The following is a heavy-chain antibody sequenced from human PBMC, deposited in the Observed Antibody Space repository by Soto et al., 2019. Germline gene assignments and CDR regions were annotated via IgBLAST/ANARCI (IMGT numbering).Heavy chain of an antibody. J-gene: IGHJ5*02. D-gene: IGHD3-3*01. CDR2: ISWNSGSI. V-gene: IGHV3-9*01. CDR3: ANDSSGDCWSGHYNWFDP. Sequence: PGGSLRLSYAASGFTFDDYAMHWVRQAPGKGLEWVSGISWNSGSIGYADSVKGRFTISRDNAKNSLYLQMNSLRAEDRALYYCANDSSGDCWSGHYNWFDPWGQGTLVTVSS. CDR1: GFTFDDYA.